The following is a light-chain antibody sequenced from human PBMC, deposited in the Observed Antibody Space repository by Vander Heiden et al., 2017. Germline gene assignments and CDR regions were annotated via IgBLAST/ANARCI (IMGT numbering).Light chain of an antibody. J-gene: IGKJ1*01. V-gene: IGKV1-39*01. CDR3: QQSYSTAWT. CDR1: QSISSY. Sequence: DIQMTQSPSSLSASVGDRVTITCRASQSISSYLNWYQQKPGKAPKLLIYAASNFQSGVPSRFSGSGSGTDFTFTITSLLPEDFATYYCQQSYSTAWTFGQGTKVEIK. CDR2: AAS.